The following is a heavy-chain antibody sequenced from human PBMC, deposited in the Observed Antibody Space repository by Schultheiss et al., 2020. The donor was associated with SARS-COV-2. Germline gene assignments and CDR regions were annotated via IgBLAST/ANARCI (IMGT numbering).Heavy chain of an antibody. V-gene: IGHV4-39*07. CDR1: GGSISSGSYY. D-gene: IGHD3-9*01. Sequence: SETLSLTCTVSGGSISSGSYYWSWIRQPPGKGLEWIGEINHSGSTNYNPSLKSRVTISVDTSKNQFSLKLSSVTAADTAVYYCARGPASYDTTDGYYYYGMDVWGQGTTVTVSS. CDR3: ARGPASYDTTDGYYYYGMDV. CDR2: INHSGST. J-gene: IGHJ6*02.